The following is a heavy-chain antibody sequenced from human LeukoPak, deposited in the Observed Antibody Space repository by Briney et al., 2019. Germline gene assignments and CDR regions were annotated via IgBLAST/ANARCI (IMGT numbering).Heavy chain of an antibody. D-gene: IGHD2-2*01. CDR1: GFTFSSYS. V-gene: IGHV3-21*01. Sequence: GGSLRLSCAASGFTFSSYSMNWVRQAPAKGLEWVSSISSSSSYIYYADSVKGRFTISRDNAKNSLYLQMNSLRAEDTAVYYCARDTGYCSSTSCYFYYFDYWGQGTLVTVSS. CDR2: ISSSSSYI. CDR3: ARDTGYCSSTSCYFYYFDY. J-gene: IGHJ4*02.